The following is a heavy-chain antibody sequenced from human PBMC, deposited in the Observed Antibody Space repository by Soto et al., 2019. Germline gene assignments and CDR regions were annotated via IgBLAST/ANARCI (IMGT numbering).Heavy chain of an antibody. D-gene: IGHD5-12*01. CDR2: IWYDGSNK. Sequence: GGSLRLSCAASGFTFSSYGMHWVRQAPGKGLEWVAVIWYDGSNKYYADFVKGRFTISRDNSKNTLYLQMNSLRAEDTAVYYCARDLGENDSGYGLDYWGQGTLVTVSS. V-gene: IGHV3-33*01. CDR3: ARDLGENDSGYGLDY. CDR1: GFTFSSYG. J-gene: IGHJ4*02.